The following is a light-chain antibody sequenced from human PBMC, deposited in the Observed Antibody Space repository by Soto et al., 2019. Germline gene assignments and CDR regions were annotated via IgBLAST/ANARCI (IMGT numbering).Light chain of an antibody. J-gene: IGKJ5*01. CDR3: QQRSNWPPSIT. CDR1: QSVSSY. V-gene: IGKV3-11*01. Sequence: EIVLTQSPATLSLSPGERDTLSCRASQSVSSYLALYQQKPGQAPRLLIYDASNRATGITARFSGSVSGTDFTLTVSSLESEDYAVYSCQQRSNWPPSITFGQGTRLEIK. CDR2: DAS.